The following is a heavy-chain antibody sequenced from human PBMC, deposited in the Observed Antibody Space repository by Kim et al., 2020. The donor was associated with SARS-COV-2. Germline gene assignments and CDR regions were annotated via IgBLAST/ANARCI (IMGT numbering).Heavy chain of an antibody. CDR1: GFTFSSCA. CDR3: ARDPWSRLRGLTYSCYGMDA. D-gene: IGHD3-10*01. CDR2: ISYDGSNK. J-gene: IGHJ6*01. V-gene: IGHV3-30-3*01. Sequence: GGSLRLSCAASGFTFSSCAIHWVRQAPGKGLEWVAVISYDGSNKNYADSVKGRFTISRDNSKNTLYLQMNSLRAEDTALYYFARDPWSRLRGLTYSCYGMDAWGQGTTVTVSS.